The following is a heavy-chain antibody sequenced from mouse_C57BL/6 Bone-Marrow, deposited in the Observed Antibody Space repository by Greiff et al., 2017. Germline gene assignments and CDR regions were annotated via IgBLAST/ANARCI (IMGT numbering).Heavy chain of an antibody. CDR1: GFSLTSYG. CDR2: IWSGGST. CDR3: ASWIVYSGVAY. V-gene: IGHV2-2*01. D-gene: IGHD2-12*01. J-gene: IGHJ3*01. Sequence: VKLMESGPGLVQPSQSLSITCTASGFSLTSYGVHWVRQSPGKGLEWLGVIWSGGSTDYNAAFISRLSISKDNSKSHVFFKMNSLQADDTAIYYCASWIVYSGVAYWGQGTLVTVSA.